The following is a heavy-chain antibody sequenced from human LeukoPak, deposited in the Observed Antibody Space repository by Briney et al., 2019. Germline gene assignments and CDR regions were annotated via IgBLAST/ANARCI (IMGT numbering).Heavy chain of an antibody. J-gene: IGHJ6*02. V-gene: IGHV1-2*02. CDR2: INPNSGGT. CDR3: ARDHYYDSSGYEGDGYYYYGMDV. CDR1: GYTFTGYY. Sequence: ASVKVSCKASGYTFTGYYMHWVRQAPGRGLEWMGWINPNSGGTNYAQKFQGRVTMTRDTSISTAYMELSRLRSDDTAVYYCARDHYYDSSGYEGDGYYYYGMDVWGQGTTVTVSS. D-gene: IGHD3-22*01.